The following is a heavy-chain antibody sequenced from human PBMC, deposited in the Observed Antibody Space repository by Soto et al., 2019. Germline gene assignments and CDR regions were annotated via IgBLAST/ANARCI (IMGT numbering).Heavy chain of an antibody. J-gene: IGHJ4*02. V-gene: IGHV1-69*02. Sequence: GASVKVSCKASGYTFTSYYMHWVRQAPGQGLEWMGRIIPISGIANHAQKFQGRVTITADKSTGTAYMELSSLRSEDTAVYYCANPPRYWGQGTLVTVS. CDR1: GYTFTSYY. CDR3: ANPPRY. CDR2: IIPISGIA.